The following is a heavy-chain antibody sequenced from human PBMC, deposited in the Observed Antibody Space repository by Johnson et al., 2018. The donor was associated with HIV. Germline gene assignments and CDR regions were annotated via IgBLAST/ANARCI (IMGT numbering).Heavy chain of an antibody. D-gene: IGHD6-13*01. Sequence: VESGGGVVQPGRSLRLSCAASGFTFSSYAMHWVRQAPGKGLEWVAGISYDGSNKYYADSVKGRFTISRDNSKNTLYLQMNSLRAADTAVYYCARGIAAAAITLHAFDMWGHGAVVTVPS. CDR3: ARGIAAAAITLHAFDM. CDR2: ISYDGSNK. V-gene: IGHV3-30*04. J-gene: IGHJ3*02. CDR1: GFTFSSYA.